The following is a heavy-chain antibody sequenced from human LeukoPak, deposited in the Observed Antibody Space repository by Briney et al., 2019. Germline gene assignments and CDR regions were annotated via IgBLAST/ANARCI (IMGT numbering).Heavy chain of an antibody. CDR3: ARSYYGSGSSRPHYYYYGMDV. D-gene: IGHD3-10*01. V-gene: IGHV1-8*01. J-gene: IGHJ6*02. Sequence: ASVKVSCKASGYTFTSYDINWVRQATGQGLEWMGWMNPNSGNTGYAQKFQGRVTMTRNTSISTAYMELSSLRSVDTAVYYCARSYYGSGSSRPHYYYYGMDVWGQGTTVTVSS. CDR2: MNPNSGNT. CDR1: GYTFTSYD.